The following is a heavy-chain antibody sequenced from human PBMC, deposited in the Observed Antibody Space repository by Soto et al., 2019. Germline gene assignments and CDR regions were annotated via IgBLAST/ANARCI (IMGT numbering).Heavy chain of an antibody. V-gene: IGHV4-34*01. Sequence: KPSETLSLTCAVYGGSFSGYYWSWIRQPPGKGLEWIGEINHSVSTNYNPSLKSRVTISVDTSKNQFSLKLSSVTAADTAVYYCARGGPYSSGRLYWGQGTLVTVS. CDR3: ARGGPYSSGRLY. CDR1: GGSFSGYY. CDR2: INHSVST. J-gene: IGHJ4*02. D-gene: IGHD6-19*01.